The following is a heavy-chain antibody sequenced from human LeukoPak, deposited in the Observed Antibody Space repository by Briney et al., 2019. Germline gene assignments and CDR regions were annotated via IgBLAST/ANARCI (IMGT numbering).Heavy chain of an antibody. CDR3: ATDFEQDSWSGHSD. Sequence: GGSLRLSCAASGFTFRSYAMSWVRQAPGQGLEWVSIIYASGASTNYADSVRGRFTTFRDNSNNMVYLQMNSLRAEDTAVYYCATDFEQDSWSGHSDWGQGTLATVSS. CDR2: IYASGAST. V-gene: IGHV3-23*01. D-gene: IGHD3-3*01. J-gene: IGHJ4*02. CDR1: GFTFRSYA.